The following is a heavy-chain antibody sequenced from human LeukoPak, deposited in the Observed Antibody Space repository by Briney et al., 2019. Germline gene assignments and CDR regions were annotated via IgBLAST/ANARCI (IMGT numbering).Heavy chain of an antibody. D-gene: IGHD3-10*01. J-gene: IGHJ4*02. CDR3: ARNYYGSGSDTYFDY. CDR2: INSDGSST. CDR1: GFTFSSYW. Sequence: GGSLRLSCAASGFTFSSYWMHWVRQAPGKGLVWVSRINSDGSSTSYADSVKGRFTISRDNAKNTLYLQMNSLRAEDTALYYCARNYYGSGSDTYFDYWGQGTLVTVSS. V-gene: IGHV3-74*01.